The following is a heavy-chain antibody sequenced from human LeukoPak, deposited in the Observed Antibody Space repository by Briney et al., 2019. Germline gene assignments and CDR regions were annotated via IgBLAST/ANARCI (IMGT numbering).Heavy chain of an antibody. J-gene: IGHJ3*02. D-gene: IGHD6-6*01. V-gene: IGHV4-38-2*02. CDR2: IYHSGST. Sequence: SETLSLTCTVSGYSISSGYYWGWIRQPPGKGLEWIGSIYHSGSTYYNPSLKSRVTISVDTSKNQFSLKLSSVTAADTAVYYCARVGFSSRRDAFDIWGQGTMVTVSS. CDR1: GYSISSGYY. CDR3: ARVGFSSRRDAFDI.